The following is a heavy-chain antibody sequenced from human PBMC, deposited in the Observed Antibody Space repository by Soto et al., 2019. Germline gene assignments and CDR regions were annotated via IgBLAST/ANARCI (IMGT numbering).Heavy chain of an antibody. CDR1: GGSVSSGSYY. CDR2: IYYSGST. CDR3: ARDRPSPAGYCSGGSCSDWYFDL. Sequence: QVQLQESGPGLVKPSETLSLTCTVSGGSVSSGSYYWSWIRQPPGKGLEWIGYIYYSGSTNYNPSLKSRVTISVDTSKNQFSLTLSSVTAAATAVYYCARDRPSPAGYCSGGSCSDWYFDLWGRGTLVTVSS. J-gene: IGHJ2*01. D-gene: IGHD2-15*01. V-gene: IGHV4-61*01.